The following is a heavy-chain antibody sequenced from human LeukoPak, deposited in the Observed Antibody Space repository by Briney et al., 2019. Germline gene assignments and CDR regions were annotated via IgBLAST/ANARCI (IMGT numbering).Heavy chain of an antibody. D-gene: IGHD3-10*01. Sequence: ASVKVSCKASGYTFTGYYMHWVRQAPGQGLEWMGWINPNSGGTNYAQKFQGRVTMTRDTSISTAHMELSRLRSDDTAVYYCARSREPRGELLAPWGQGTLVTVSS. CDR2: INPNSGGT. CDR1: GYTFTGYY. V-gene: IGHV1-2*02. CDR3: ARSREPRGELLAP. J-gene: IGHJ5*02.